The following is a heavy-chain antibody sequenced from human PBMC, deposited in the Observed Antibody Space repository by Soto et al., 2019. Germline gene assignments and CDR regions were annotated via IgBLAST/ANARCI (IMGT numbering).Heavy chain of an antibody. D-gene: IGHD5-12*01. CDR1: GYTFTIYA. CDR3: ARLDIVTTTFDY. Sequence: ASVTVSCTASGYTFTIYAIHWVRQAPGQRLEWMGWINDGNDKARYSQSFQGRLTIARDTSATTVYMELSSLRSDDTAVYYCARLDIVTTTFDYWGQGTPVTVSS. V-gene: IGHV1-3*01. J-gene: IGHJ4*02. CDR2: INDGNDKA.